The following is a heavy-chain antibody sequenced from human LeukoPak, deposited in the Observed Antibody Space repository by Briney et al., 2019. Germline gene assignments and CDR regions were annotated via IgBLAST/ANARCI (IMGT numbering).Heavy chain of an antibody. D-gene: IGHD5-12*01. V-gene: IGHV3-48*04. J-gene: IGHJ4*02. Sequence: PGGSLRLSCAASGFTFSSYGMNWVRQAPGRGLEWVSYISSSGSTMYYTDSVKGRFTISRDNAKDSLYLQMNRLRAEDPAVYYCARDPGSGYEEHFDYWGQGTLVTVSS. CDR1: GFTFSSYG. CDR2: ISSSGSTM. CDR3: ARDPGSGYEEHFDY.